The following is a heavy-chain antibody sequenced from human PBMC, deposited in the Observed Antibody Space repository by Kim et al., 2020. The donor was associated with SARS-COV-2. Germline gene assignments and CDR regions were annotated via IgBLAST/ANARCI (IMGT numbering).Heavy chain of an antibody. CDR3: AIGLGYDSSGQLGPHY. J-gene: IGHJ4*02. CDR2: ISAYNGNT. V-gene: IGHV1-18*01. D-gene: IGHD3-22*01. Sequence: ASVKVSCKASGYTFTSYGISWVRQAPGQGLEWMGWISAYNGNTNYAQKLQGRVTMTTDTSTSTAYMELRSLRSDDTAVYYCAIGLGYDSSGQLGPHYWGQGTLVTVSS. CDR1: GYTFTSYG.